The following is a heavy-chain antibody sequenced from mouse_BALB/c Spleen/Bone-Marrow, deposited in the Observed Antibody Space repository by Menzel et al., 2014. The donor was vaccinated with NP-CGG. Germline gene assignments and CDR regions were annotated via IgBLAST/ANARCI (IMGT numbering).Heavy chain of an antibody. CDR1: GYTFTTYW. CDR2: INPSTGYI. CDR3: VTYVGFAF. D-gene: IGHD1-1*01. V-gene: IGHV1-7*01. Sequence: QVQLQQSGAELAKPGASVKMSCKASGYTFTTYWMHWVKQRPGQGLEWIGYINPSTGYIEYNQKFKDKATLTADKSSSTAYMQLSSLTSEDSAVYYCVTYVGFAFWGQGTLVTVSA. J-gene: IGHJ3*01.